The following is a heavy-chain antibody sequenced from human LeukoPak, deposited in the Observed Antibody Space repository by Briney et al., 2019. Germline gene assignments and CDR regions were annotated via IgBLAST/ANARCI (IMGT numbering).Heavy chain of an antibody. Sequence: GGSLRLSCAASGFIFSTSWMSWVRQAPGKGLEWVSLIYSGGSTYYADSVKGRFTISRDNSKNTLYLQMNSLRAEDTAVYYCARRAGGYSHPYDYWGQGTLVTVSS. CDR1: GFIFSTSW. D-gene: IGHD4-23*01. CDR3: ARRAGGYSHPYDY. V-gene: IGHV3-53*01. CDR2: IYSGGST. J-gene: IGHJ4*02.